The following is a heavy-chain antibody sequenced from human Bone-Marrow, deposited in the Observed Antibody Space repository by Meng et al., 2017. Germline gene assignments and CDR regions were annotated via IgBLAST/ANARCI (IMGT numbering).Heavy chain of an antibody. V-gene: IGHV3-30*01. CDR1: GFTFSSYA. CDR3: ARLVVVAAIDY. J-gene: IGHJ4*02. Sequence: QVQLVGSGGCVAQPGRPLRLSCAASGFTFSSYAMHWVRQAPGKGLEWVAVISYDGSNKYYADSVKGRFTISRDNSKNTLYLQMNSLRAEDTAVYYCARLVVVAAIDYWGQGTLVTVSS. CDR2: ISYDGSNK. D-gene: IGHD2-15*01.